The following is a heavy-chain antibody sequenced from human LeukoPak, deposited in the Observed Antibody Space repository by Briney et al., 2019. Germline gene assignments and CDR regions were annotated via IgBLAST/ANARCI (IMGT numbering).Heavy chain of an antibody. CDR2: IYYSGST. Sequence: PSETLSLTCTVSGGSISSYYWSWIRQPPGKGLEWIGYIYYSGSTNYNPSLKSRVTISVDTSKNQFSLKLSSVAAADTAVYYCARTYYDILTGYPYYFDYWGQGTLVTVSS. D-gene: IGHD3-9*01. J-gene: IGHJ4*02. CDR1: GGSISSYY. V-gene: IGHV4-59*01. CDR3: ARTYYDILTGYPYYFDY.